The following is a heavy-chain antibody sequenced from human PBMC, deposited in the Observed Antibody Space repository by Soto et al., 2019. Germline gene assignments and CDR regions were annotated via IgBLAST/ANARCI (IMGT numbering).Heavy chain of an antibody. CDR3: ARDTSVAAAGTGFDY. Sequence: KVSCKASGGTFSSYAISWVRQAPGQGLEWMGGIIPIFGTANYAQKFQGRVTITADESTSTAYMELSSLRSEDTAVYYCARDTSVAAAGTGFDYWGQGTLVTVSS. J-gene: IGHJ4*02. D-gene: IGHD6-13*01. CDR1: GGTFSSYA. CDR2: IIPIFGTA. V-gene: IGHV1-69*01.